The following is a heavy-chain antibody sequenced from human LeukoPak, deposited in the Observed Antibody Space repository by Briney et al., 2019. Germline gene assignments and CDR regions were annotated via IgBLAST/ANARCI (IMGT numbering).Heavy chain of an antibody. CDR1: GYTFTGYY. D-gene: IGHD5-12*01. J-gene: IGHJ4*02. Sequence: GASVKVSCKASGYTFTGYYMHWVRQAPGQGLEWMAWINPQSGATNYAQKFKGRITTTRDMSITTAYMEMTTLRSDDTAVYYCARGGGDSGLYFAYWGQGTLVTVSS. V-gene: IGHV1-2*02. CDR3: ARGGGDSGLYFAY. CDR2: INPQSGAT.